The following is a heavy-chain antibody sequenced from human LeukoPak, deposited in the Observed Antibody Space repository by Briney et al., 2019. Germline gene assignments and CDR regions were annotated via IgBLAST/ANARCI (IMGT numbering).Heavy chain of an antibody. V-gene: IGHV4-59*02. CDR1: GDSVSDDY. CDR2: IYYTGDTST. CDR3: ARGGASSRYFDF. D-gene: IGHD6-6*01. J-gene: IGHJ4*02. Sequence: SETLSLTCTVSGDSVSDDYWSWIRQPPGEGLEWIGWIYYTGDTSTNYSPSLKSRVTLSVDTSKNQFSLKLTSATAADTAVYYCARGGASSRYFDFWGQGTLVTVSP.